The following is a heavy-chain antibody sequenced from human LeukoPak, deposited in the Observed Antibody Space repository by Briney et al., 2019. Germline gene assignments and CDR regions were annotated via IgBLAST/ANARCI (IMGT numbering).Heavy chain of an antibody. V-gene: IGHV1-8*01. D-gene: IGHD2-15*01. CDR3: ARGEGYCSDGSCAPVDY. J-gene: IGHJ4*02. CDR2: MNPNSGNT. CDR1: GYTFTSYD. Sequence: ASVKVSCKASGYTFTSYDINWVRQATGQGLEWMGWMNPNSGNTGYAQKFQGRVTMTRNTSISTAYMELSSLRSEDTAVYYCARGEGYCSDGSCAPVDYWAQGTLVNVTS.